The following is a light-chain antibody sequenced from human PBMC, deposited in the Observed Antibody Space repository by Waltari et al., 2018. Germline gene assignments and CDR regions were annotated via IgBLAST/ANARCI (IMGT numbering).Light chain of an antibody. CDR2: EVS. J-gene: IGLJ1*01. Sequence: QSALTQPPSASGSPGQSVTLSCTGTSSDVGGYNFVSWYQHHPGKAPKLIISEVSKRPSGVPDRFSGSKSGNTASLTVSGLQTEDEADYYCSSYAGNNNFVFGGGTKVTVL. CDR3: SSYAGNNNFV. V-gene: IGLV2-8*01. CDR1: SSDVGGYNF.